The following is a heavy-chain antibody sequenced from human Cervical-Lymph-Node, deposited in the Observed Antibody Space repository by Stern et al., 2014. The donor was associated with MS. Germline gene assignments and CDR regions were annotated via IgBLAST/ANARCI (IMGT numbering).Heavy chain of an antibody. V-gene: IGHV5-51*01. Sequence: VQLGQSGAEVKKPGEFLKISCKGSGYSFTNYWIGWVRQMPGKGLGWMGIIYPGASEARYSPSFQGQVTISADKSISTAYLQWSSLKASDTAMYYCARGSGRDFFDYWGQGTLVTVSS. CDR2: IYPGASEA. J-gene: IGHJ4*02. D-gene: IGHD3-3*01. CDR3: ARGSGRDFFDY. CDR1: GYSFTNYW.